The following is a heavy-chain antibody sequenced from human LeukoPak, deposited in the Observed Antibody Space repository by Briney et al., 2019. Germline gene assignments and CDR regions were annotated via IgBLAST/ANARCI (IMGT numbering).Heavy chain of an antibody. D-gene: IGHD6-13*01. CDR2: ISWDGGST. J-gene: IGHJ4*02. Sequence: GRSLRLSCAASGFTFDDYAMHWVRQAPGKGLEWVSLISWDGGSTYYADSVKGRFTISRDNSKNSLYLQMNSLRAEDTALYYCAKGASSSWSLPDYWGQGTLVTVSS. CDR3: AKGASSSWSLPDY. CDR1: GFTFDDYA. V-gene: IGHV3-43D*03.